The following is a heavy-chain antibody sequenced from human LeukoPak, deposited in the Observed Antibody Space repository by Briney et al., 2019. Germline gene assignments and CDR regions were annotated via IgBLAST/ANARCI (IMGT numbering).Heavy chain of an antibody. Sequence: GGSLRLSCAASGFTFSSYSMNWVRQAPGKGLEWVSYISSSSSTIYYADSVKGRFTISRDNAKNSLYLQMNSLRAEDTAVYYCAREGMYSGSSQTRQALDYWGQGTLVTVSS. V-gene: IGHV3-48*04. J-gene: IGHJ4*02. D-gene: IGHD1-26*01. CDR2: ISSSSSTI. CDR1: GFTFSSYS. CDR3: AREGMYSGSSQTRQALDY.